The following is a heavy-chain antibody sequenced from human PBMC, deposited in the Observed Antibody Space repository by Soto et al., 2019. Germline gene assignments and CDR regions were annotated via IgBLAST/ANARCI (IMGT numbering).Heavy chain of an antibody. D-gene: IGHD6-6*01. CDR3: AKDGRNIAARPWFDY. CDR2: ISGSGGST. CDR1: GFTFSSYA. Sequence: EVQLLESGGSLVHPGGSLRLSCAASGFTFSSYAMSWVRQAPGKGLEWVSAISGSGGSTYYADSMKGRFTISRDNSKNALYLQMNSLRAEDTAVYYCAKDGRNIAARPWFDYWGQGTLVPVSS. J-gene: IGHJ4*02. V-gene: IGHV3-23*01.